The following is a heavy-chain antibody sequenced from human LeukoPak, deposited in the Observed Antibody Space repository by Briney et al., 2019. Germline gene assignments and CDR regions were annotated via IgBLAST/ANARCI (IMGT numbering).Heavy chain of an antibody. Sequence: GGSLRLSCAASGFTFSSYSMKWVRQAPGKGLEWVSSISSSSSYIYYADSVKGRFTISRDNAKNSLYLQMNSLRAEDTAVYYCARVGALLWFGEPYGMDVWGQGTTVTVSS. CDR1: GFTFSSYS. D-gene: IGHD3-10*01. J-gene: IGHJ6*02. V-gene: IGHV3-21*01. CDR3: ARVGALLWFGEPYGMDV. CDR2: ISSSSSYI.